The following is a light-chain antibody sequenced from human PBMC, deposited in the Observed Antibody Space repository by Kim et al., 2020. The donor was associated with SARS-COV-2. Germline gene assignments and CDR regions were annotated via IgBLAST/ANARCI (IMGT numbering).Light chain of an antibody. Sequence: QSVLTQPPSASGAPGQRVTISCSGSSSHIGNNYVSWFQQLPGAAPKLLIYRNNLLPSGVPDRFSGSKSGTSASLAISGLRSEDEADYFCAAWDDSLKVFGSGTKVTVL. V-gene: IGLV1-47*01. CDR3: AAWDDSLKV. CDR2: RNN. CDR1: SSHIGNNY. J-gene: IGLJ1*01.